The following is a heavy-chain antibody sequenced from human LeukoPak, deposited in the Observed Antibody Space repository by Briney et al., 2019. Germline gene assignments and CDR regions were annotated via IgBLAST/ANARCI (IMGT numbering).Heavy chain of an antibody. Sequence: ASVKVSCKASGGTFSSYAISWVRQAPGQGLEWMGWISAYNGNTNYAQKLQGRVTMTTDTSTSTAYMELRSLRSDDTAVYYCARDTVSSGFDYWGQGTLVTVSS. CDR1: GGTFSSYA. CDR3: ARDTVSSGFDY. D-gene: IGHD3-22*01. V-gene: IGHV1-18*01. CDR2: ISAYNGNT. J-gene: IGHJ4*02.